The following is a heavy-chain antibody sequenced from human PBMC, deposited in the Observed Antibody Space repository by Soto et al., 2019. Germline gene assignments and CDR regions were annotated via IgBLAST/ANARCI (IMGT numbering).Heavy chain of an antibody. D-gene: IGHD6-25*01. J-gene: IGHJ3*02. CDR3: ARDAGYRALGDAFDI. CDR1: GYTFTGYY. CDR2: INPNSGGT. Sequence: ASVKVSCKASGYTFTGYYMHWVRQAPGQGLEWMGLINPNSGGTNYAQKFQGWVTMTRDTSISTAYMELSRLRSDDTAVYYCARDAGYRALGDAFDIWGQGTMVTVSS. V-gene: IGHV1-2*04.